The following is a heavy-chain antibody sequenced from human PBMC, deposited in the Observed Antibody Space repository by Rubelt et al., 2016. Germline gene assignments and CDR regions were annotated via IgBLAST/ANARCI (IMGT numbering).Heavy chain of an antibody. D-gene: IGHD6-13*01. CDR3: ARGGAAAADGNDAFDI. J-gene: IGHJ3*02. CDR1: GGTFSSYA. Sequence: QVQLVQSGAEVKKPGSSVKVSCKASGGTFSSYAISWVRQAPGQGLEWMGGIIPIFGTANYAQKFQGRVTITADESTSTAYMVLSSLGSHDTAVDYCARGGAAAADGNDAFDIWGQGTMVTVSS. CDR2: IIPIFGTA. V-gene: IGHV1-69*01.